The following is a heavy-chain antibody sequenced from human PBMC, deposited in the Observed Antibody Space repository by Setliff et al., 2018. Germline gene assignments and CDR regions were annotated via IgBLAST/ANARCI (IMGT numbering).Heavy chain of an antibody. D-gene: IGHD2-2*02. CDR2: INPKSGFT. Sequence: ASVKVSCKASGYDFTGYNLHWVRQAPGQGLEWMGWINPKSGFTKYAQRFQGRVTMTRDTSSSTAYMELRGLISDDTAKFFCARGYCTSTTCYTFDFWGQGTLVTVSS. CDR1: GYDFTGYN. V-gene: IGHV1-2*02. J-gene: IGHJ4*02. CDR3: ARGYCTSTTCYTFDF.